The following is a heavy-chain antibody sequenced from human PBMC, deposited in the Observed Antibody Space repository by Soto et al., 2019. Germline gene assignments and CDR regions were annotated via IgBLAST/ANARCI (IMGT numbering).Heavy chain of an antibody. CDR1: GFTFSSYA. Sequence: GGSLRLSCAASGFTFSSYAMSWVRQAPGKGLEWVSAISGSGGRTYDADSVKGRFTISRDNSKNTLYLQMNSLIAEDKAVDYCAKGEGRTGAPTSCGSFDWGQGTLVTVSS. D-gene: IGHD1-1*01. CDR2: ISGSGGRT. J-gene: IGHJ4*02. CDR3: AKGEGRTGAPTSCGSFD. V-gene: IGHV3-23*01.